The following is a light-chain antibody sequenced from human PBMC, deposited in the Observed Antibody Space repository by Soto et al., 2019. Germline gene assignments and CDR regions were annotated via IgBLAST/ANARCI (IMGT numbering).Light chain of an antibody. CDR2: AAS. CDR1: QIISTY. CDR3: QQANNFPPT. V-gene: IGKV1-12*01. Sequence: DIGMTQSRSSLSSSVGDIFTITCRASQIISTYLNWYQQRAGLAPRLLIYAASSLPSGVPSRFSGSGSGTDFTLTISSLQPEDFATYYCQQANNFPPTFGQGTKVDIK. J-gene: IGKJ1*01.